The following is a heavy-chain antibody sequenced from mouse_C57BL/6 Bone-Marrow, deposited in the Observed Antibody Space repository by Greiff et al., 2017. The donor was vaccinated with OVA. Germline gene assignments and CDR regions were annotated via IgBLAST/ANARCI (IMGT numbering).Heavy chain of an antibody. CDR3: ARGGYYVDY. J-gene: IGHJ2*01. Sequence: VQLQQPGAELVRPGSSVKLSCKASGYTFTSYWMDWVKQRPGQGLEWIGNIYPSDSETHYNQKFKDKATLTVDKSSSTAYMQLSSLTSEDSAVYYCARGGYYVDYWGQGTTLTVSS. CDR2: IYPSDSET. CDR1: GYTFTSYW. V-gene: IGHV1-61*01.